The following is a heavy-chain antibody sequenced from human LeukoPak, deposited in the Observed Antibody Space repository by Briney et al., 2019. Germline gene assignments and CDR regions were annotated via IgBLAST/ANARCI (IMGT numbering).Heavy chain of an antibody. V-gene: IGHV1-18*01. CDR2: ISAYNGNT. J-gene: IGHJ6*03. D-gene: IGHD5-12*01. Sequence: ASVKVSCKASGYTFTSYGISWVRQAPGQGLEWMGWISAYNGNTNYAQKLQGRVTMTTDTSTSTAYMELRSLRSDDTAVYYCARGPPATPHYYYYYYMDVWGKGTTVTVSS. CDR3: ARGPPATPHYYYYYYMDV. CDR1: GYTFTSYG.